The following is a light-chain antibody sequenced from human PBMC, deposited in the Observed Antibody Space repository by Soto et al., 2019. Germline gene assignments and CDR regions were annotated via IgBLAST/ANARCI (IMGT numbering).Light chain of an antibody. CDR1: NSNIGTNP. CDR3: AAWDDSLNGRWV. V-gene: IGLV1-44*01. Sequence: QSVLTQPPSASGAPGQRVTISCSGSNSNIGTNPVNWYQQLPGTAPKLLIYGNDQRPSGVPDRFSGSKSGTSASLAISGLQSEDEADYYCAAWDDSLNGRWVFGGGTKLTVL. J-gene: IGLJ3*02. CDR2: GND.